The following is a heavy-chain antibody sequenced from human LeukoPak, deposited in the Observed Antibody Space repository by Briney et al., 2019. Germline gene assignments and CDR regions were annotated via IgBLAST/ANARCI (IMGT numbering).Heavy chain of an antibody. CDR2: INHSGST. V-gene: IGHV4-34*01. CDR1: GGSFSGYY. D-gene: IGHD6-13*01. J-gene: IGHJ4*02. CDR3: ARKSRIAAAVTAGGIDY. Sequence: SETLSLTCAVYGGSFSGYYWSWIRQPPGKGLEWIGEINHSGSTNYNPSLESRVTISVDTSKNQFSLKLSSVTAADTAVYYCARKSRIAAAVTAGGIDYWGQGTLVTVSS.